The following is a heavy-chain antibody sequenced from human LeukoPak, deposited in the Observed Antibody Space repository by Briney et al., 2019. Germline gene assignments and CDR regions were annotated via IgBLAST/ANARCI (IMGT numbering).Heavy chain of an antibody. V-gene: IGHV3-30*02. D-gene: IGHD6-19*01. CDR3: AKDVGAVAGLGNWFDP. CDR2: IRFDGSNK. Sequence: GGSLRLSCAASGFTFSSYGMHWVRQAPGKGLEWVAFIRFDGSNKYYADSVKGRFTISRDNSKNTLYLQMNSLRAEDTALYYCAKDVGAVAGLGNWFDPWGQGTLVTVSS. CDR1: GFTFSSYG. J-gene: IGHJ5*02.